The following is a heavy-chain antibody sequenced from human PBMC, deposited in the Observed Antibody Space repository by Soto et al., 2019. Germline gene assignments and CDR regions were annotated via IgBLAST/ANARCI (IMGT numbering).Heavy chain of an antibody. D-gene: IGHD3-22*01. V-gene: IGHV2-5*02. CDR3: AHRPHYYDSSGYIY. CDR2: IYWDDDK. CDR1: GFSLSTSGVG. Sequence: QITLKESGPTLVKPTQTLTLTCTFSGFSLSTSGVGVGWIRQPPGKALEWLALIYWDDDKRYSPSLKSRLTITKDTSKNQGVLTMTNMHPVDTATYYCAHRPHYYDSSGYIYWGQGTLVTVSS. J-gene: IGHJ4*02.